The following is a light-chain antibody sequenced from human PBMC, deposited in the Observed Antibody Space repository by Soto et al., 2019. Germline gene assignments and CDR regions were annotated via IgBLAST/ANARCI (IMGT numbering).Light chain of an antibody. CDR2: LEGSGSY. CDR1: SGHSSYI. V-gene: IGLV4-60*03. J-gene: IGLJ3*02. Sequence: QSVLTQSSSASASLGSSVKLTCTLSSGHSSYIIAWHQQQPGKAPRYLMKLEGSGSYNKGSGVPDRFSGSSSGADRYLTISNLQSEDEADYYCETWDSNSWVFGGGTNLTVL. CDR3: ETWDSNSWV.